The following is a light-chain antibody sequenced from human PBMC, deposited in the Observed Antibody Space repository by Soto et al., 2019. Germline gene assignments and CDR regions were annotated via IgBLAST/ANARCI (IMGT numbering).Light chain of an antibody. CDR3: QQANSYPWT. J-gene: IGKJ1*01. V-gene: IGKV1-12*01. Sequence: DIKLTQSPSTVSASVGDRVTITCRSSEDISTWLAWYQQKPGKAPKILIYGSSSLLSGVPSRFSATRSGTDFTLTISSLKTEDCATYYGQQANSYPWTFGQGTKVDIK. CDR2: GSS. CDR1: EDISTW.